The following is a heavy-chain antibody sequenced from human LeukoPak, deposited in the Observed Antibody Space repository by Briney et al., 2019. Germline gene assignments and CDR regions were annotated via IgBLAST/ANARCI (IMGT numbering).Heavy chain of an antibody. J-gene: IGHJ4*02. CDR2: INHSGST. Sequence: KPSETLSLTCAVYGGSFSGYYWSWIRQPPGKGLEWIGEINHSGSTNYNPSLKSRVTISVDTSKSQFSLKLSSVTAADTAVYYCARGLGGWYSSSWNYFDYWGQGTLVTVSS. V-gene: IGHV4-34*01. CDR1: GGSFSGYY. D-gene: IGHD6-13*01. CDR3: ARGLGGWYSSSWNYFDY.